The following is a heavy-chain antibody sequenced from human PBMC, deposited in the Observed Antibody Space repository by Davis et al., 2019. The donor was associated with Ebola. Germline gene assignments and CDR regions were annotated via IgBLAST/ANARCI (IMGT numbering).Heavy chain of an antibody. J-gene: IGHJ3*02. CDR2: IYHSGST. Sequence: SETLSLTCAVSGGSISSSNWWSWVRQPPGKGLEWIGEIYHSGSTNYNPSLKSRVTISVDTSKNQFSLKLSSVTAADTAVYYCARDLWAGTHDAFDIWGQGTMVTVSS. V-gene: IGHV4-4*02. CDR3: ARDLWAGTHDAFDI. CDR1: GGSISSSNW. D-gene: IGHD1-7*01.